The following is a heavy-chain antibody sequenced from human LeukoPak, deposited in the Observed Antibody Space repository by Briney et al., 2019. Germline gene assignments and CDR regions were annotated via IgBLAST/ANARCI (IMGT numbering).Heavy chain of an antibody. Sequence: GRSLRLSCAASGFTFSSYAMHWVRQAPGKGLEWVAVISYDGSNKYYADSVKGRFTISRDNSKNTLYLQMNSRRAEDTAVYYCARDWERYSGYQYYFDYWGQGTLVTVSS. J-gene: IGHJ4*02. CDR1: GFTFSSYA. CDR2: ISYDGSNK. D-gene: IGHD5-12*01. V-gene: IGHV3-30*01. CDR3: ARDWERYSGYQYYFDY.